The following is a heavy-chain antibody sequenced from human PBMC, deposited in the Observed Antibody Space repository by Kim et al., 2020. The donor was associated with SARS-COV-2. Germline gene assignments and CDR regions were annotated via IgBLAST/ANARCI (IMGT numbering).Heavy chain of an antibody. D-gene: IGHD3-10*01. Sequence: YHASDKGRFTSSRDSAKKSLYLQMNKLRVEDTAVYYCARWNYWNPGAADAWGQGTLVTVSS. CDR3: ARWNYWNPGAADA. V-gene: IGHV3-11*03. J-gene: IGHJ5*02.